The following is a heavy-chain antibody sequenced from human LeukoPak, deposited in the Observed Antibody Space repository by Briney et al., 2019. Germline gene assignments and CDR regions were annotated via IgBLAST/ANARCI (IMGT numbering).Heavy chain of an antibody. Sequence: GGSLRLSCAASGFTFSSYGMHWVRQAPGKGLEWVAVISYDGSNKYYADSVKGRFTVSRDSAKNSLYLQMNSLRPEDTALYYCVKDMNPGGADVWGQGATVTVSS. V-gene: IGHV3-30*18. CDR2: ISYDGSNK. CDR1: GFTFSSYG. J-gene: IGHJ6*02. CDR3: VKDMNPGGADV. D-gene: IGHD3-10*01.